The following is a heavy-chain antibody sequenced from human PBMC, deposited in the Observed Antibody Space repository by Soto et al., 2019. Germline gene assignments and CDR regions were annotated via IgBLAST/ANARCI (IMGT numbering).Heavy chain of an antibody. CDR2: ISSSSSTI. V-gene: IGHV3-48*01. CDR3: AGGPVPAVSYYYMDV. D-gene: IGHD2-2*01. J-gene: IGHJ6*03. Sequence: GGSLRLSCAASGFTFSSYSMNWVRQAPGKGLEWVSYISSSSSTIYYAESVKGRFTISRDNAKKSLYLQMNSLRAEDIAVYYCAGGPVPAVSYYYMDVWGKGTTVTVSS. CDR1: GFTFSSYS.